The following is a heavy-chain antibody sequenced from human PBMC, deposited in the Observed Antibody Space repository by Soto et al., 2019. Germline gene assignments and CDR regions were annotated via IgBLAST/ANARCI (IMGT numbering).Heavy chain of an antibody. V-gene: IGHV4-39*01. CDR2: IHYSGST. J-gene: IGHJ4*02. CDR3: ARHEGNGNVWPLDY. D-gene: IGHD2-8*01. Sequence: QVQLLESGPGLVKPSETLSLTCTVSGDSIGTTHSYWAWIRQSPGKGLEWIGNIHYSGSTYYMPSLSSRVTLSVVTSKNKFSLRLTSETAEDTAVYYCARHEGNGNVWPLDYWGQGILVTVSS. CDR1: GDSIGTTHSY.